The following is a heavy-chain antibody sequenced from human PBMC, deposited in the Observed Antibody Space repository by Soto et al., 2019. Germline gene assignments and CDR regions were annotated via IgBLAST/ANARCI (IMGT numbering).Heavy chain of an antibody. J-gene: IGHJ4*02. D-gene: IGHD3-10*01. CDR2: LGAGGDT. Sequence: EVQLVESGGGLVQPGGSLRLACAASGFTVSSYDMHWVRHVTGKGLEWVSTLGAGGDTYFPDSVKGRLTISRDHAKNSLYLQMNNLGAGDTAVYYCARGTMVRGTLDPGISGPLDYWGQGTLVAVSS. CDR3: ARGTMVRGTLDPGISGPLDY. CDR1: GFTVSSYD. V-gene: IGHV3-13*01.